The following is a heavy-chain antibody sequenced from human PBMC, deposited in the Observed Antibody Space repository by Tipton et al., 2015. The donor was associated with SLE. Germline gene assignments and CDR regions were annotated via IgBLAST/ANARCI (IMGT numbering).Heavy chain of an antibody. CDR3: AKQTGGFQHLGALDL. CDR2: IGRGGDI. D-gene: IGHD6-13*01. CDR1: GFTFSRSD. J-gene: IGHJ3*01. Sequence: SLRLSCAASGFTFSRSDMHWVRQTTEGLEWVAAIGRGGDIYYSASVKGRCTISRENAKNSLYLQMSSLRPDDTAIYYCAKQTGGFQHLGALDLWGQGTLVTVSS. V-gene: IGHV3-13*01.